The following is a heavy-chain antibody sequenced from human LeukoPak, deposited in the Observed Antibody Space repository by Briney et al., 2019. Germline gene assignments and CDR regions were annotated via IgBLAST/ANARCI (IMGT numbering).Heavy chain of an antibody. CDR1: GFIFSSYA. V-gene: IGHV3-7*01. Sequence: GGSLRLSCGASGFIFSSYAMHWVRQAPGKGLEWVANIKQDAGEIRYVDSVKGRFTISRDNAKNSVYLQMNSLRAEDTGVYYCARLGSSWDFFDFWGQGTLVTVS. CDR3: ARLGSSWDFFDF. J-gene: IGHJ4*02. D-gene: IGHD6-13*01. CDR2: IKQDAGEI.